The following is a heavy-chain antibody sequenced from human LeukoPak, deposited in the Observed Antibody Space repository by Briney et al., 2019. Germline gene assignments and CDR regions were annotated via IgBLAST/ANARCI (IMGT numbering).Heavy chain of an antibody. Sequence: PGGSLRLSCAASGFTFSRYWMSWVRQAPGKGLEWVANIKQDGSEKYYVDSVKSRFTISRDNAKNSLYLQMNSLRAEDTAVYYCTGLSTAMADDYWGQGTLVIVSS. V-gene: IGHV3-7*01. D-gene: IGHD5-18*01. J-gene: IGHJ4*02. CDR3: TGLSTAMADDY. CDR2: IKQDGSEK. CDR1: GFTFSRYW.